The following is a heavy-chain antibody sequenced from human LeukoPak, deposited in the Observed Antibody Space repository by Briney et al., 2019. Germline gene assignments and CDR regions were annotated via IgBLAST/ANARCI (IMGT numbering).Heavy chain of an antibody. Sequence: PSETLSLTCSVSGDSLNRGSYYWNWIWQPAGTGLEWLGRISASGNTNYNPSLKSRVTISVDASKNQFSLRLTSVTAADTAVYFCARGVTVFGGAPKGALDIWGRGTMVTVSS. V-gene: IGHV4-61*02. D-gene: IGHD3-3*01. CDR3: ARGVTVFGGAPKGALDI. J-gene: IGHJ3*02. CDR1: GDSLNRGSYY. CDR2: ISASGNT.